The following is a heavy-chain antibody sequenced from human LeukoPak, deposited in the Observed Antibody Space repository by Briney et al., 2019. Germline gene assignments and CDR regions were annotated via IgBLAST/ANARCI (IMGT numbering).Heavy chain of an antibody. V-gene: IGHV3-33*01. CDR1: GFTFSSYG. D-gene: IGHD2-21*01. J-gene: IGHJ4*02. CDR2: IWYDGSNK. CDR3: ARKISCGGDCYSLDY. Sequence: PGGSLRLSCAASGFTFSSYGMRWVRQAPGKGLEWVAVIWYDGSNKYYADSVKGRFTISRDNSKNTLYLQMNSLRAEDTAVYYCARKISCGGDCYSLDYWGQGTLVTVSS.